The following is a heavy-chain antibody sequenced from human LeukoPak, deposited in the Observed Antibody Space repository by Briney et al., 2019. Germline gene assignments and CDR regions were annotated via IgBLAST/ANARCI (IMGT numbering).Heavy chain of an antibody. D-gene: IGHD6-19*01. CDR2: IYYSGST. CDR3: ARGGDSSGWYRRDNWFDP. V-gene: IGHV4-59*01. Sequence: PSETLSLTCTVSGGSISSYYWSWIRQPPGKGLEWIGYIYYSGSTNYNPSLKSRVTISVDTSKNQFSLKLSSVTAADTAVYYCARGGDSSGWYRRDNWFDPWGQGTLVTVFS. J-gene: IGHJ5*02. CDR1: GGSISSYY.